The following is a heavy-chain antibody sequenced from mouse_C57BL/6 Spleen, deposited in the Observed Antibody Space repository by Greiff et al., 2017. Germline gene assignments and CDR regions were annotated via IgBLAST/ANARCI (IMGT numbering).Heavy chain of an antibody. Sequence: EVKLVEPGGGLVKPGGSLKLSCAASGFTFSDYGMHWVRQAPEKGLEWVAYISSGSSTIYYADTVKGRFTISRDNAKNTLFLHMTSLRSEDTAMYYCARGYINYGRAMDYWGKGTSVTVSS. V-gene: IGHV5-17*01. CDR1: GFTFSDYG. D-gene: IGHD2-5*01. CDR2: ISSGSSTI. CDR3: ARGYINYGRAMDY. J-gene: IGHJ4*01.